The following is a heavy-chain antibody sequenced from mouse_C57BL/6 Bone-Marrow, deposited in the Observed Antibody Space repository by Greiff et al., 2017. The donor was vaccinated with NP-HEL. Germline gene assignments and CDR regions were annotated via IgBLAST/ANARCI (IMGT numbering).Heavy chain of an antibody. J-gene: IGHJ3*01. CDR2: INPSTGGT. CDR1: GYSFTGYY. CDR3: ARSFYDYDGAWFAY. Sequence: EVQLQQSGPELVKPGASVKISCKASGYSFTGYYMNWVKQSPEQSLEWIGEINPSTGGTTYNQKFKAKATLTVDKSSSTAYMQLKSLTSEDSAVYYGARSFYDYDGAWFAYWGQGTLVTVSA. V-gene: IGHV1-42*01. D-gene: IGHD2-4*01.